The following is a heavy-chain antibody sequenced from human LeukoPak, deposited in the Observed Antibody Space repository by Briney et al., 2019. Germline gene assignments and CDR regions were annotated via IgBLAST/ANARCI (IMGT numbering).Heavy chain of an antibody. CDR3: ARDAIAAAGTESWFDP. CDR1: GYTFTSYG. J-gene: IGHJ5*02. CDR2: ISAYNGNT. Sequence: GASVKVSCKASGYTFTSYGISWVRQAPGQGLEWMGWISAYNGNTNYAQKFQGRVTMTRNTSISTAYMELSSLRSEDTAVYYCARDAIAAAGTESWFDPWGQGTLVTVSS. V-gene: IGHV1-18*01. D-gene: IGHD6-13*01.